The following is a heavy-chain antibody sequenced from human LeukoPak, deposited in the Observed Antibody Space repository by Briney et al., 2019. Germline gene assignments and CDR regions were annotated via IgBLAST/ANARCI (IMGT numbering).Heavy chain of an antibody. D-gene: IGHD1-26*01. CDR1: GFTFSSYS. Sequence: PGGSLRLSCAASGFTFSSYSMNWVRQAPGKGLEWVAFISTGSHYIYYAGSVKGRFTISRDNAKNSLYLQMNSLRAEDTAVYYCASRSGSYFLNWGQGALVTVSS. J-gene: IGHJ4*02. CDR2: ISTGSHYI. CDR3: ASRSGSYFLN. V-gene: IGHV3-21*01.